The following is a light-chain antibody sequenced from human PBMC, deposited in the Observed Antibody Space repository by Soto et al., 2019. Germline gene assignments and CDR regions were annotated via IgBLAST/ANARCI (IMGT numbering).Light chain of an antibody. CDR2: EVS. V-gene: IGLV2-14*01. Sequence: QSVRTQPASVSWPPGQSITISCTGTSSDVGGYGSVSWYQQHPGKAPKLMIYEVSNRPSGVSNRFSGSKSGNTASLTISGLQAEDDADYYCSSYTSSGTYVFGTGTKVTVL. J-gene: IGLJ1*01. CDR3: SSYTSSGTYV. CDR1: SSDVGGYGS.